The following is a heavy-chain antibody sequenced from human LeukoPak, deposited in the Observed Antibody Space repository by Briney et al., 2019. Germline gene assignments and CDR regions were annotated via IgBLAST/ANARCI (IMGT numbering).Heavy chain of an antibody. CDR2: ISGSGGST. Sequence: GGSLRLSCAASGFTFSSYAMSWVRQAPGKGLEWVSAISGSGGSTYYADSVKGRFTISRDNSKNTLYLQMNSPRAEDTAVYYCAKGRNGFDWLLPLDYWGQGTLVTVSS. V-gene: IGHV3-23*01. J-gene: IGHJ4*02. D-gene: IGHD3-9*01. CDR3: AKGRNGFDWLLPLDY. CDR1: GFTFSSYA.